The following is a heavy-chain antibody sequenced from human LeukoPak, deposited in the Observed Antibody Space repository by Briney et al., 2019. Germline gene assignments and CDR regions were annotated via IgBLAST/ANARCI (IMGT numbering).Heavy chain of an antibody. D-gene: IGHD3-10*01. CDR3: ARGPSKEYYYYGSGSYFY. CDR2: INHSGST. V-gene: IGHV4-34*01. J-gene: IGHJ4*02. CDR1: GGSFSGYY. Sequence: PSETLSLTCAVYGGSFSGYYWSWIPQPPGKGLEWIGEINHSGSTNYNPSLKSRVTISVDTSKNQFSLKLSSVTAADTAVYYCARGPSKEYYYYGSGSYFYWGQGTLVTVSS.